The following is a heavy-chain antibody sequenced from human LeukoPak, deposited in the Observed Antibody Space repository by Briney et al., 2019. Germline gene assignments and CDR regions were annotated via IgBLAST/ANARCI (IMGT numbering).Heavy chain of an antibody. Sequence: PSETLSLTCTVSGGSISSYYWSWIRQPPGKGLEWIGYIYYSGSTNYNPSLKSRVTISIDTSKNQFSLKLTSVTAADTAVYYCARQTGSGLFILPGGQGTLVTVSS. CDR3: ARQTGSGLFILP. CDR1: GGSISSYY. J-gene: IGHJ4*02. D-gene: IGHD3/OR15-3a*01. CDR2: IYYSGST. V-gene: IGHV4-59*08.